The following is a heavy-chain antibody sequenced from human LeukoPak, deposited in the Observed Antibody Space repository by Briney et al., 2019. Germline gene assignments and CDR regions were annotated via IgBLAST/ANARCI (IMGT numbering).Heavy chain of an antibody. CDR3: ARDSRRGYSYGYFSWFDP. Sequence: SETLSLTCTVSGGSISSYYWSSIRQPAGKGLKWIGRICTSGSTNYNPSLKSRVTMSVDTSKNQFSLKLSSVTAADTAVYYCARDSRRGYSYGYFSWFDPWGQGTLVTVSS. CDR1: GGSISSYY. V-gene: IGHV4-4*07. D-gene: IGHD5-18*01. J-gene: IGHJ5*02. CDR2: ICTSGST.